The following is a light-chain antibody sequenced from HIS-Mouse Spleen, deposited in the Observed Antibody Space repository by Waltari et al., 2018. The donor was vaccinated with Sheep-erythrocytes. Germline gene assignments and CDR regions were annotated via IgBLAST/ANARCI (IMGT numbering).Light chain of an antibody. CDR3: CSYAGSSTPWV. J-gene: IGLJ3*02. V-gene: IGLV2-23*01. CDR2: EGS. Sequence: QSALTQPASVSGSPGQSITISCTGTSSDVGSYNLVSWYQQHPGKAPKLMIYEGSKRPSGVSHRFSGSKSGKTASLTISGLQAEDEADYYCCSYAGSSTPWVFGGGTKLTVL. CDR1: SSDVGSYNL.